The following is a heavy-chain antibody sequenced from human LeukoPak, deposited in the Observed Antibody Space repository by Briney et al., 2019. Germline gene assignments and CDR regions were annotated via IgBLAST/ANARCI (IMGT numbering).Heavy chain of an antibody. Sequence: SETLSLTCTVSGGSINSGNYYWTWIRQPAGKGLEWIGRFFATGSTSSSHNPSLSGRASISVDTSKYQFSLELNSVTAADSAVYFCARGIVSPRFYDYMDVWGKGTTVTVSS. J-gene: IGHJ6*03. V-gene: IGHV4-61*02. CDR3: ARGIVSPRFYDYMDV. CDR1: GGSINSGNYY. CDR2: FFATGST. D-gene: IGHD1-26*01.